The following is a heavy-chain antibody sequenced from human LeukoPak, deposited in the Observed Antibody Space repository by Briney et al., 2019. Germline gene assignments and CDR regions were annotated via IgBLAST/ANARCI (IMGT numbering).Heavy chain of an antibody. V-gene: IGHV1-8*01. CDR1: GYTFTSYD. J-gene: IGHJ4*02. CDR3: ARDYRITMIVVVRLYYFDY. D-gene: IGHD3-22*01. CDR2: MNPNSGNT. Sequence: ASVKVSCKASGYTFTSYDINWVRQATGQGLEWMGWMNPNSGNTGYAQKFQGRVTMTRNTSISTAYMELSSLRSEDTAVYYCARDYRITMIVVVRLYYFDYWGQGTLVTVSS.